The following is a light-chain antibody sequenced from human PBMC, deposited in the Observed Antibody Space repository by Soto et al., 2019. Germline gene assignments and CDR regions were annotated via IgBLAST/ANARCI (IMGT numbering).Light chain of an antibody. CDR3: QQLERYPST. V-gene: IGKV1-5*01. CDR2: DAS. Sequence: DIQMTQSPSTLSASVGDRVTITCRASQSIRSWLAWYQQKPGKAPKLLIYDASNLESGVPSRFSATVSGTEFTLTISSLQPDDFATYYCQQLERYPSTFGGGTRLEIK. J-gene: IGKJ5*01. CDR1: QSIRSW.